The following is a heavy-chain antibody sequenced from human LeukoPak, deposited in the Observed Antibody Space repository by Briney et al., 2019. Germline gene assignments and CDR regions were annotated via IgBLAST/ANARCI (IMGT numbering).Heavy chain of an antibody. V-gene: IGHV4-59*08. Sequence: SETLSLTCTVSGGSMSPFYWSWIRQSPGKGLEWIGSIYYSGGTSYNPSLKSRVTISVDTSKNQFSLELSSVTAADTAVYYCAVNSTKHTFDIWGQGTMVTVSS. CDR3: AVNSTKHTFDI. CDR1: GGSMSPFY. D-gene: IGHD1-1*01. J-gene: IGHJ3*02. CDR2: IYYSGGT.